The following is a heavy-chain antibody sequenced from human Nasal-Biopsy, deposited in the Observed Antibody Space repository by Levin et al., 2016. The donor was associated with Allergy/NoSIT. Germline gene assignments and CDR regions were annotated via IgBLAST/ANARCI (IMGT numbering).Heavy chain of an antibody. J-gene: IGHJ5*02. D-gene: IGHD3-16*01. V-gene: IGHV3-66*01. CDR2: IHDGDAT. CDR3: VSYES. CDR1: GFTVSSRY. Sequence: GGSLRLSCAVSGFTVSSRYMSWVRQAPGKGLEWVSMIHDGDATFYTDSVKGRFSISRDNSNNMVHLQMYSLTAEDTAVYYCVSYESWGQGTLVTVSS.